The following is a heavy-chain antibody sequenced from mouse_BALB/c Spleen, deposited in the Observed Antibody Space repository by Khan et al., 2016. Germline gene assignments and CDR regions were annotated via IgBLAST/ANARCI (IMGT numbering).Heavy chain of an antibody. V-gene: IGHV1-9*01. CDR1: GYTFSSYW. J-gene: IGHJ2*01. CDR3: ARTDRRGYFDY. CDR2: ILPGSGST. Sequence: QVQLQQPGAELMKPGASVKISCKATGYTFSSYWIEWVKQRPGHGLEWIGEILPGSGSTNYNEKFRGKATFTGDTSSNTAYMQLSSLTSEDSAVHYCARTDRRGYFDYWGQGTTLTVSS.